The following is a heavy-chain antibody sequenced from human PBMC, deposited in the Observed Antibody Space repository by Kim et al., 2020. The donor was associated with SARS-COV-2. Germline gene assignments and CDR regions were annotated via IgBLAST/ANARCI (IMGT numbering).Heavy chain of an antibody. Sequence: GNGDKKYSQKFQGRVTITRDTSASTAYMELSSLRSEDTAVYYCARGEGDPWGQGTLVTVSS. CDR3: ARGEGDP. V-gene: IGHV1-3*01. J-gene: IGHJ5*02. CDR2: GNGDK.